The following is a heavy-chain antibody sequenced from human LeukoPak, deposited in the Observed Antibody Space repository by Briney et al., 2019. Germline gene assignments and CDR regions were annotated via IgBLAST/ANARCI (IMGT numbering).Heavy chain of an antibody. V-gene: IGHV3-23*01. D-gene: IGHD3-22*01. CDR1: GFTFSSYA. Sequence: GGSLRLSCAASGFTFSSYAMSWVRQAPGKGLEWVSAISGSGGSTYYADSVKGRFTISRDNSKNTLYLQMNSLRAEDTAVYYCAKKLGYYDSSGYYYVEYFQHWGQGTLVTVSS. CDR2: ISGSGGST. CDR3: AKKLGYYDSSGYYYVEYFQH. J-gene: IGHJ1*01.